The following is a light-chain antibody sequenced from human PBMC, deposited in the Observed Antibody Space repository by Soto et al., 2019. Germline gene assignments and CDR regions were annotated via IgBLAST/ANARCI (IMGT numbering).Light chain of an antibody. CDR3: QQYNKWPCSWP. CDR2: GAS. V-gene: IGKV3-15*01. J-gene: IGKJ1*01. CDR1: QSVSSN. Sequence: EIVMTQSPATLSVSPGESATLSCRASQSVSSNLAWYQQKPGQAPRLLIYGASTRATGVPARFGGSGSGTEFTFTISSLQSEDFAVYYCQQYNKWPCSWPFGQGTKVEIK.